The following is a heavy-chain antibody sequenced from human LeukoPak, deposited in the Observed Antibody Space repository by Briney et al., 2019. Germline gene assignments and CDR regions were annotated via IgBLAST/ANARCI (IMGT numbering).Heavy chain of an antibody. CDR3: ARDLEWLVQDGWFDP. CDR1: GYTFTGYY. CDR2: INPNSGGT. D-gene: IGHD6-19*01. Sequence: ASVKVSCKASGYTFTGYYMHWVRQAPGQGLEWMGWINPNSGGTNYAQKFQGRVTMTRDTSISTAYMELSRLRSDDTAVYYCARDLEWLVQDGWFDPWGQGTLVTVPS. V-gene: IGHV1-2*02. J-gene: IGHJ5*02.